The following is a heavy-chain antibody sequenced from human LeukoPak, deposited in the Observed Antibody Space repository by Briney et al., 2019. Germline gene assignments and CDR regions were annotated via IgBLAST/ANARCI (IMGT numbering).Heavy chain of an antibody. CDR1: GASIRNYY. V-gene: IGHV4-59*08. CDR3: ARRYSSSWYVGFFDP. D-gene: IGHD6-13*01. J-gene: IGHJ5*02. Sequence: PSETLSLTCTVSGASIRNYYWSWIRQSPGKGLGWGGYIYYSGSTNYNPSLESRVAMSVDTSKNQFSLRLSSVTAADTAIYYCARRYSSSWYVGFFDPWGQGTLVTVCS. CDR2: IYYSGST.